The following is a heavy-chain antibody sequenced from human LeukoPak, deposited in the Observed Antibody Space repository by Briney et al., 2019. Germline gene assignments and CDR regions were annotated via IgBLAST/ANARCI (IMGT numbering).Heavy chain of an antibody. D-gene: IGHD3-9*01. CDR2: IIPIFGTA. Sequence: SVKVSCKASGGTFSSYAISWVRQAPGQGLEWMGRIIPIFGTANYAQKFQGRVTITTDESTSTAYMELSSLRSEDTAVYYCARSLTGWDAFDIWGQGTMVTVSS. CDR1: GGTFSSYA. V-gene: IGHV1-69*05. J-gene: IGHJ3*02. CDR3: ARSLTGWDAFDI.